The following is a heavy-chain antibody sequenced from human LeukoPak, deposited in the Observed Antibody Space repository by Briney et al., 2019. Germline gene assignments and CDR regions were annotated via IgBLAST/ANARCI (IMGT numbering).Heavy chain of an antibody. Sequence: SGPALVKPTQTLTLTCTFSGFSLSTSGMCVSRIRQPPGNALEWFAGIDWDDDKYYSTSLKTRLTISKDTSKNQVVLTMTNMDPVDTATYYCARSKESIAPAGTGGGNWFDPWGQGTLVTVSS. CDR1: GFSLSTSGMC. J-gene: IGHJ5*02. D-gene: IGHD6-13*01. CDR3: ARSKESIAPAGTGGGNWFDP. V-gene: IGHV2-70*11. CDR2: IDWDDDK.